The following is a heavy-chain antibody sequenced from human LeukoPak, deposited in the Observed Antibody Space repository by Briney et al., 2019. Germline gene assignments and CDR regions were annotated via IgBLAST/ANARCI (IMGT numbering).Heavy chain of an antibody. Sequence: GGSLRLSCAASGFTFSSYWMSWVRQAPGKGLEWVAVIWYDGSNKYYADSVKGRFTISRDNSKNTLYLQMNSLRAEDTAVYYCARAGTGSWYFDYWGQGTLVTVSS. CDR3: ARAGTGSWYFDY. CDR2: IWYDGSNK. J-gene: IGHJ4*02. D-gene: IGHD3-10*01. V-gene: IGHV3-33*08. CDR1: GFTFSSYW.